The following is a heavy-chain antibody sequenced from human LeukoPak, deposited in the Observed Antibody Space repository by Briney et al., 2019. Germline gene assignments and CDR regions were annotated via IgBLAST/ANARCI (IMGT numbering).Heavy chain of an antibody. CDR2: MNPNGGNT. CDR1: GYTFTSYD. CDR3: ARGYYGSGSYPPYDAFDI. Sequence: GSVKVSRKASGYTFTSYDINWVRQATGQGLEWMGWMNPNGGNTGYAQKFQGRVTMTRNTSISTAYVELSSLRSEDTAVYYCARGYYGSGSYPPYDAFDIWGQGTMVTVSS. J-gene: IGHJ3*02. D-gene: IGHD3-10*01. V-gene: IGHV1-8*01.